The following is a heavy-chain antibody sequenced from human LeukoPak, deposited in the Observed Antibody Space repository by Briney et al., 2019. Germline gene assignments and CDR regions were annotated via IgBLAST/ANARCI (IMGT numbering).Heavy chain of an antibody. Sequence: GGSLRLSCAASGFTFSSYTMNWVRQAPGKGLEWVSSISSTSSYIYYADSVKGRFTISRDNAKNSLYLQMNSLRAEDTAVYYCAKLSMVRGGKGDYWGQGTLVTVSS. CDR1: GFTFSSYT. D-gene: IGHD3-10*01. J-gene: IGHJ4*02. V-gene: IGHV3-21*04. CDR3: AKLSMVRGGKGDY. CDR2: ISSTSSYI.